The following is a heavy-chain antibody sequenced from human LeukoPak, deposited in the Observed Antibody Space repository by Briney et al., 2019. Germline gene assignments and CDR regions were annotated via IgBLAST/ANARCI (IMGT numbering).Heavy chain of an antibody. J-gene: IGHJ4*02. CDR3: AKVQRGGTAMVNINY. Sequence: PGGSLRLSCAASGFTFSSYAMSWVRQAPGKGLERVSAISGSGGSTYYADSVKGRFTISRDNSKNTLYLQMNSLRAEDTAVYYCAKVQRGGTAMVNINYWDQGTLVTVSS. D-gene: IGHD5-18*01. V-gene: IGHV3-23*01. CDR1: GFTFSSYA. CDR2: ISGSGGST.